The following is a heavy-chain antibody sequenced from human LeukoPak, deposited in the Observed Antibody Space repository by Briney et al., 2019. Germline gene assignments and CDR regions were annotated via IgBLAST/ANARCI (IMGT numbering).Heavy chain of an antibody. CDR3: ARGRPHGNDY. CDR2: IASDGSSA. V-gene: IGHV3-74*01. CDR1: GFTFSSHW. J-gene: IGHJ4*02. D-gene: IGHD4-23*01. Sequence: GGSLRLSCAASGFTFSSHWMNWVRQAPGKGLVWVSRIASDGSSATYADSVKGRFSISRDNARNTLYLQMNSLRVEDTAVYYCARGRPHGNDYWGQGTLVTVSS.